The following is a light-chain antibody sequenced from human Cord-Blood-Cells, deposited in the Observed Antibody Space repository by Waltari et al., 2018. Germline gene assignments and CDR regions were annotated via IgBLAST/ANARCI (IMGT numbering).Light chain of an antibody. J-gene: IGLJ3*02. Sequence: QSVLTQPPPASGTPGQRVTISCSGSSSNIGSNTVNWYQQLPGTAPKLLIYRNNQRPSGVPDRFSGSKSGNSASLASSGLQSEDEADYYCAAWDDSLNGWVFGGGTKLTVL. CDR3: AAWDDSLNGWV. CDR2: RNN. CDR1: SSNIGSNT. V-gene: IGLV1-44*01.